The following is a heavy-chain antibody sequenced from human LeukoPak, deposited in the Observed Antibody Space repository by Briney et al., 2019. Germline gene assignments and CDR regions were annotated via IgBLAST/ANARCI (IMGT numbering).Heavy chain of an antibody. CDR3: ATPEYDFWSGSLDY. CDR2: ISAYNGNT. Sequence: ASVKVSCKASGYTFTSYGISWVRQAPGQGLEWMGWISAYNGNTNYAQKFQGRVTMTRDTSISTAYMELSRLRSDDTAVYYCATPEYDFWSGSLDYWGQGTLVTVSS. CDR1: GYTFTSYG. D-gene: IGHD3-3*01. J-gene: IGHJ4*02. V-gene: IGHV1-18*01.